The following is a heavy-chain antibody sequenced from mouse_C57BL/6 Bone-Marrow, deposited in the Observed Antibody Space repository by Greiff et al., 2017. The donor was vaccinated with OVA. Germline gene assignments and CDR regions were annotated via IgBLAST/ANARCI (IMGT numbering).Heavy chain of an antibody. CDR1: GYSITSDY. CDR2: ISYSGST. J-gene: IGHJ3*01. CDR3: ARSPSYGSSWFAY. Sequence: EVKLVESGPGLAKPSQTLSLTCSVTGYSITSDYWNWIRKFPGNKLEYMGYISYSGSTYYNPSLKSRISITRDTSKNQYYLQLNSVTTEDTATYYCARSPSYGSSWFAYWGQGTLVTVSA. V-gene: IGHV3-8*01. D-gene: IGHD1-1*01.